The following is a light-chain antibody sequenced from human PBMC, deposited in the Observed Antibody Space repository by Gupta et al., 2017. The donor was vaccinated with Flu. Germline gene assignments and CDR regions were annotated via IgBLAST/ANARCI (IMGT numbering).Light chain of an antibody. Sequence: QSVLTQPPSVSGAPVQRVPISCTVSSSKIGAGFDVHWYQQLPGTAPKLLSYGNRNRHSGVPDRFSGSKSGTSASLAITGLQAEDEADYYCQSVDNSRSGLVFGGGTKLTGL. V-gene: IGLV1-40*01. J-gene: IGLJ3*02. CDR3: QSVDNSRSGLV. CDR1: SSKIGAGFD. CDR2: GNR.